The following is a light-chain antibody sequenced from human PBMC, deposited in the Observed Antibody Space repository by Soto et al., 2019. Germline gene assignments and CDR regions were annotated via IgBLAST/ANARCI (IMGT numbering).Light chain of an antibody. CDR2: GAS. CDR3: QQYLSSPWT. Sequence: EIVLMQSPGTLSFSPEERATLSCRASQSVSSSYLAWYQQKPGQAPRLLIFGASSRATGVPDRFSGSGSGTDFTLTISRLEPEDFAVYYWQQYLSSPWTFGQGTKVDIK. V-gene: IGKV3-20*01. CDR1: QSVSSSY. J-gene: IGKJ1*01.